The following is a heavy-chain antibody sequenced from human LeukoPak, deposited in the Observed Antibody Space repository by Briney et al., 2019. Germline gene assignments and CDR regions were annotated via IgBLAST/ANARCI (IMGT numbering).Heavy chain of an antibody. D-gene: IGHD4-17*01. Sequence: PGGSLRLSCAASGFTFSSYAMSWVRQAPGKGLEWVSAISGSGGSTYYADSVKGRFTISRDNSKNTLYLQVNSLRAEDTAVYYCAKVSAARPGYGDYVSFDYWGQGTLVTVSS. J-gene: IGHJ4*02. CDR2: ISGSGGST. V-gene: IGHV3-23*01. CDR3: AKVSAARPGYGDYVSFDY. CDR1: GFTFSSYA.